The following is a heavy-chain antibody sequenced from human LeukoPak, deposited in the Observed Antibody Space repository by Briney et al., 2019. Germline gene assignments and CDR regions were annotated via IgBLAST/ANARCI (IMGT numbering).Heavy chain of an antibody. Sequence: SETLSLTCTVSGGPISSYYWSWIRQPPGKGLEWIGYIYYSGSTNYNPSLKSRVTISVDTSKNQFSLKLSSVTAADTAVYYCARSPFETNWFDPWGQGTLVTVSS. J-gene: IGHJ5*02. CDR2: IYYSGST. V-gene: IGHV4-59*01. D-gene: IGHD3-9*01. CDR1: GGPISSYY. CDR3: ARSPFETNWFDP.